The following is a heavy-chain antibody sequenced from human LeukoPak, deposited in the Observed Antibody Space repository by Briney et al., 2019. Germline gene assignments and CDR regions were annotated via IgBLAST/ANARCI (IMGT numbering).Heavy chain of an antibody. CDR1: ADSITSGY. J-gene: IGHJ1*01. V-gene: IGHV4-59*08. Sequence: SETLSLTCNITADSITSGYWSWIRQSPGKGLEWIGYIYGIENTDYNPSLKSRVTLSLDTSKNQLSLKLTAVSAADMAVYYCAGRGQRYFRDWGQGTLVTVSS. CDR2: IYGIENT. CDR3: AGRGQRYFRD.